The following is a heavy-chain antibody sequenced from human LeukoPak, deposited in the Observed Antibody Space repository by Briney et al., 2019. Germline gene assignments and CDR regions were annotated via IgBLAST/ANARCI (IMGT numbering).Heavy chain of an antibody. D-gene: IGHD6-13*01. CDR3: FKYSSSSVDY. CDR2: IRGRVYGGTT. Sequence: GRSLRLSCTASGLTFGEYAMGWVRQAPGKGLEWVSFIRGRVYGGTTEYAASVKGRFTISRDDSKSIAYLQMNSLKIEDTAVYYCFKYSSSSVDYWGQGTLVTVSS. V-gene: IGHV3-49*04. CDR1: GLTFGEYA. J-gene: IGHJ4*02.